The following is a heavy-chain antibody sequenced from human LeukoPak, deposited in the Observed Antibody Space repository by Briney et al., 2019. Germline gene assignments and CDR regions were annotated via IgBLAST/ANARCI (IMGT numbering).Heavy chain of an antibody. V-gene: IGHV3-23*01. J-gene: IGHJ3*02. CDR2: TSGSGGST. D-gene: IGHD3-10*01. CDR1: GFTFSSYA. CDR3: ASRGRITMVRGVLTTPDAFDI. Sequence: GGSLRLSCAASGFTFSSYAMSWVRQAPGKWLEWVSATSGSGGSTYYADSVKGRFTISRDNSKNTLYLQMNSLRAEDTAVYYCASRGRITMVRGVLTTPDAFDIWGQGTMVTVSS.